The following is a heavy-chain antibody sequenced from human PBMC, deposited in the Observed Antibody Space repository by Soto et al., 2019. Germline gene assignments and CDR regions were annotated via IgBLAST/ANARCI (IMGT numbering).Heavy chain of an antibody. CDR1: GASISADY. CDR3: ARGEWFLRGYGMDV. V-gene: IGHV4-59*01. CDR2: IYKGGSP. D-gene: IGHD3-3*01. Sequence: QVQLQESGPGLVKPSETLSLTCSVSGASISADYWSWIRQPPGKRLEYLRFIYKGGSPNYNPSLESRVTISADTSQNQVSLKLTSVTAADTAVYYCARGEWFLRGYGMDVWGRGTTVTVS. J-gene: IGHJ6*02.